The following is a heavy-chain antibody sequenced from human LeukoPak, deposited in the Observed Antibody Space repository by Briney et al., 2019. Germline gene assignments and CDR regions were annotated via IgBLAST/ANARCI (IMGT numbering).Heavy chain of an antibody. D-gene: IGHD3-9*01. CDR3: AKGLRYFDWLLSTKKQNWFDP. Sequence: PSETLSLTCAVYGGSFSVYYWSCIRQPPRKGLEWIGEINHNGSTNYNPSLKSRVTISVDPSKNQFSLKLSSVTAADTAVYYCAKGLRYFDWLLSTKKQNWFDPWGQGTLVTVSS. J-gene: IGHJ5*02. CDR1: GGSFSVYY. CDR2: INHNGST. V-gene: IGHV4-34*01.